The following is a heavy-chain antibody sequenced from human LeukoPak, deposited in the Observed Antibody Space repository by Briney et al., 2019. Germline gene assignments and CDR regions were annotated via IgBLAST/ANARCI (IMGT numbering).Heavy chain of an antibody. Sequence: GGSLRLSCTASEFSLSDFYMDWVRQAPGKGLEWVGRSRTKARGYTTEYAASVRDRFTVSRDESRNSVYLQMDSLRTEDTAVHYCAKGSLSTNPKKLRYFDWLFHYYFDYWGQGTLVTVSS. CDR3: AKGSLSTNPKKLRYFDWLFHYYFDY. V-gene: IGHV3-72*01. J-gene: IGHJ4*02. CDR2: SRTKARGYTT. CDR1: EFSLSDFY. D-gene: IGHD3-9*01.